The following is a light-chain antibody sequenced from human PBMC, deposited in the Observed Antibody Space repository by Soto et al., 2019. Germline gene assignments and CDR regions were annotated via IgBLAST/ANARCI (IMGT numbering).Light chain of an antibody. CDR1: QSVRSGH. J-gene: IGKJ3*01. CDR2: DAS. CDR3: HQYGRSASSIT. V-gene: IGKV3-20*01. Sequence: ESVLTQSPGTLSLSPGDRATLSCRASQSVRSGHLAWYQQKPGQAPRLVIYDASTRATGIPDRFSGGGSGTDCALTISRVEPEDFVVYYCHQYGRSASSITFGPGTKVEIK.